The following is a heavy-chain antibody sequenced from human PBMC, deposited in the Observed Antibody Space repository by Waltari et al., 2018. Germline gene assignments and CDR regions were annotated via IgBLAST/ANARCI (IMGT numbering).Heavy chain of an antibody. CDR1: GFTFNTYT. CDR2: SRSNSSYI. Sequence: EVQLVESGGGLVKPGGSLRLSCAASGFTFNTYTMNWVRQAPGKGLEWVSSSRSNSSYIYYADSVKGRFTISRDNAKNSLYLQMNSLRGEDTAVYYCAKDRISTSYYYYYHMDVWGQGTTVTVSS. V-gene: IGHV3-21*01. J-gene: IGHJ6*02. CDR3: AKDRISTSYYYYYHMDV. D-gene: IGHD3-16*01.